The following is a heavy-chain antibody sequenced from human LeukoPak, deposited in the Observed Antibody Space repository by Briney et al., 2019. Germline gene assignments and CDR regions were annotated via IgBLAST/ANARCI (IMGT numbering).Heavy chain of an antibody. CDR2: IYHSGST. V-gene: IGHV4-38-2*02. Sequence: SETLSLTCTVSGYSISSGYYWGWIRQPPGKGLEWIGSIYHSGSTYYNPSLKSRVTISVDTSKNQFSLKLGSVTAADTAVYYCARANMVRGVGSFFDRNWFDPWGQGTPVTVSS. D-gene: IGHD3-10*01. J-gene: IGHJ5*02. CDR1: GYSISSGYY. CDR3: ARANMVRGVGSFFDRNWFDP.